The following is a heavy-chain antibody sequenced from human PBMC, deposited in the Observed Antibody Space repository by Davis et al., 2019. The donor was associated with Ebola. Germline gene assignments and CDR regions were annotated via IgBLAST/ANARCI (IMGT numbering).Heavy chain of an antibody. D-gene: IGHD6-19*01. CDR2: IYPADTDT. CDR1: GYSFTRYW. J-gene: IGHJ4*02. CDR3: ATEAGVAGTVE. Sequence: GESLKISCKASGYSFTRYWIGWVRHMPGKGLEWMGIIYPADTDTRYSPSFQGQVTISADRSISTAYLQWSSLKASDTAMYYCATEAGVAGTVEWGQGTLVTVSS. V-gene: IGHV5-51*01.